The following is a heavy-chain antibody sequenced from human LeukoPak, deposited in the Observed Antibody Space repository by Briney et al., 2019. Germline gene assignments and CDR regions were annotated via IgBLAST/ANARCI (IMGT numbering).Heavy chain of an antibody. CDR2: IYSGGST. V-gene: IGHV3-53*01. CDR3: ARDGYGVSDAFDI. Sequence: PGGSLRLSCAASEFTVSSNYMSWVRQAPGKGLEWVSVIYSGGSTYYADSVKGRFTISRDNSKNTLYLQMNSLRAEDTAVYYCARDGYGVSDAFDIWGQGTMVTVSS. D-gene: IGHD4-17*01. CDR1: EFTVSSNY. J-gene: IGHJ3*02.